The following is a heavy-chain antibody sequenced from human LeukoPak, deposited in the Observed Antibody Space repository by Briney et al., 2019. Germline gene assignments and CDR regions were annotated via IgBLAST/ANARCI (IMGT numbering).Heavy chain of an antibody. Sequence: TLSLTCTVSGGSISSGDYYWSWIRQPPGKGLEWIGYIYYSGSTYYNPSLKSRVTISVDTSKNQFSLKLSSVTAADTAVYYCARLILWDSSGSQYYFDYWGQGTLVTVSS. V-gene: IGHV4-30-4*08. CDR2: IYYSGST. D-gene: IGHD3-22*01. J-gene: IGHJ4*02. CDR1: GGSISSGDYY. CDR3: ARLILWDSSGSQYYFDY.